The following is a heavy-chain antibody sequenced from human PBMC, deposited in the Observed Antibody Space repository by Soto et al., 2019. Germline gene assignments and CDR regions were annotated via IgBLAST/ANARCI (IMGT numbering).Heavy chain of an antibody. D-gene: IGHD2-2*01. Sequence: PDGSLRLSCAASGFTFSTYEFNWVRQAPGRGLERISNIRVSGNTIKYADSVKGRFTTSRDNPENSLHLHMSSLRVDDTAVYFCVRDTMRASAAAALDYWGDGTQVTVS. J-gene: IGHJ4*01. CDR3: VRDTMRASAAAALDY. CDR2: IRVSGNTI. CDR1: GFTFSTYE. V-gene: IGHV3-48*03.